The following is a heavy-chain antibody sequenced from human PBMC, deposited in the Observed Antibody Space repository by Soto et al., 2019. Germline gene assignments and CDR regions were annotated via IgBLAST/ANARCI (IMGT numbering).Heavy chain of an antibody. CDR3: ARDRIAGSKYYYGMDV. CDR2: IIPIFGTE. J-gene: IGHJ6*02. D-gene: IGHD6-13*01. CDR1: GGTFSSYA. Sequence: QVQLVQSGTEVKKPGSSVRVSCKASGGTFSSYAISWVRQAPGQGLEWMGGIIPIFGTENYAQKFQGRVTITADESTSTAYMELSSLRSEDTAVYYCARDRIAGSKYYYGMDVWGQGTTVTVSS. V-gene: IGHV1-69*01.